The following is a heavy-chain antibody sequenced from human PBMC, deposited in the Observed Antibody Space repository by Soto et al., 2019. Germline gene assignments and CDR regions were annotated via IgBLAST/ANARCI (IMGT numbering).Heavy chain of an antibody. CDR3: ARSPGPHIVAGDWFDP. CDR1: GYTFTSYD. D-gene: IGHD2-15*01. Sequence: SVKVSCKASGYTFTSYDINWVRQATGQGLEWMGWMNPNSGNTGYAQKFQGRVTMTRNTSISTAYMELSSLRSEDTAVYYCARSPGPHIVAGDWFDPWGQGTLVTVSS. J-gene: IGHJ5*02. V-gene: IGHV1-8*01. CDR2: MNPNSGNT.